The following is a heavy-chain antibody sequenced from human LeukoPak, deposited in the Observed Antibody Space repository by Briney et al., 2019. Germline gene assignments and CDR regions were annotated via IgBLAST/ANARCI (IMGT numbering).Heavy chain of an antibody. CDR3: ASTRYCSGGSCYEPWDY. CDR2: IDPSDSYT. D-gene: IGHD2-15*01. J-gene: IGHJ4*02. CDR1: GYSFTSYW. Sequence: GASLRISCKGSGYSFTSYWISWVRRMPGKGLECMGRIDPSDSYTNYSPSFQGHVTISADKSISTAYLQWSSLKASDTAMYYCASTRYCSGGSCYEPWDYWGQGTLVTVSS. V-gene: IGHV5-10-1*01.